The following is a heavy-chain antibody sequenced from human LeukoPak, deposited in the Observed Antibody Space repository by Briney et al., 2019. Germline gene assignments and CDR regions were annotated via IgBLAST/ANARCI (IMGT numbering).Heavy chain of an antibody. J-gene: IGHJ6*03. D-gene: IGHD6-6*01. V-gene: IGHV1-8*01. Sequence: ASVKVSCKASGYTFTSYDINWVRQATGQGLEWMGWMNPNGGNTGYAQKFQGRVTMTRNTSISTAYMELSSLRSEDTAVYYCARGSSSSNYYYYMDVWGKGTTVTVSS. CDR1: GYTFTSYD. CDR3: ARGSSSSNYYYYMDV. CDR2: MNPNGGNT.